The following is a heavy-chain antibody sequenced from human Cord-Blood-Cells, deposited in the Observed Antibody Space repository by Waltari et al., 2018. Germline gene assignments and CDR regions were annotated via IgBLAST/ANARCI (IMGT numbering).Heavy chain of an antibody. Sequence: QVQLQQWGAGLLKPSETLAPTCAVYGGSFHGYYWIWIRQPRGKGLEWIGEINHSGSTNYNPSLKSRVTISVDTSKNQFSLKLSSVTAADTAVYYCARVAPRGEPDYYYGMDVWGQGTTVTVSS. D-gene: IGHD5-12*01. CDR2: INHSGST. V-gene: IGHV4-34*01. CDR3: ARVAPRGEPDYYYGMDV. CDR1: GGSFHGYY. J-gene: IGHJ6*02.